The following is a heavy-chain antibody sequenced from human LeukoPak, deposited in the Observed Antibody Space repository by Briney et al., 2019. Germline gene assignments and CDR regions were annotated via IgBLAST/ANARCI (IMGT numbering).Heavy chain of an antibody. CDR3: AKDLDQYGSGSYYHYGMDV. CDR2: ISYDGSNK. CDR1: GFTFSSYG. V-gene: IGHV3-30*18. J-gene: IGHJ6*02. D-gene: IGHD3-10*01. Sequence: GRSLRLSCAASGFTFSSYGMHWVRQAPGKGLEWVAVISYDGSNKYYADSVEGRFTISRDNSKNTLYLQMNSLRAEDTAVYYCAKDLDQYGSGSYYHYGMDVWGQGTTVTVSS.